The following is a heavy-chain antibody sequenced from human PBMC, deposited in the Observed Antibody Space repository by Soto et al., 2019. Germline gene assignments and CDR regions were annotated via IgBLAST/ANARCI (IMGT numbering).Heavy chain of an antibody. CDR2: IYYSGST. J-gene: IGHJ6*03. V-gene: IGHV4-59*01. CDR1: GGSISSYY. CDR3: ARANYDFWSGYYDYYYYYYMDV. Sequence: PSETLSLTCTFSGGSISSYYWSWIRQPPGKGLEWIGYIYYSGSTNYNPSLKSRVTISVDTSKNQFSLKLSSVTAADTAVYYCARANYDFWSGYYDYYYYYYMDVWGKGTTVTVSS. D-gene: IGHD3-3*01.